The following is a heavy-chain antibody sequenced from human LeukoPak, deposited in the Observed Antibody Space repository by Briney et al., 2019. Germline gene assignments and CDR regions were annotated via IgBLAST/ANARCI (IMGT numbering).Heavy chain of an antibody. CDR3: ARAGSIIGHYYYYYYMDV. CDR1: GYTFTSYG. Sequence: ASVKVSCKASGYTFTSYGISWVRQAPGQGLEWMGWISAYNGNTNYAQKLQGRVTMTTDTSTSTAYMELRSLRSDDTAVYYCARAGSIIGHYYYYYYMDVWGKGTTVTISS. J-gene: IGHJ6*03. CDR2: ISAYNGNT. V-gene: IGHV1-18*01. D-gene: IGHD3-10*01.